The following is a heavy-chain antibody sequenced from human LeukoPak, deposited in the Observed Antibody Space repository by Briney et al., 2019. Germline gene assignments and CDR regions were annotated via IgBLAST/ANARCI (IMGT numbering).Heavy chain of an antibody. CDR3: ARVPYYGDGSVGAYYYYMDV. D-gene: IGHD4-17*01. V-gene: IGHV3-7*01. J-gene: IGHJ6*03. CDR1: GFTFSSYW. CDR2: INQDGSEK. Sequence: GGSLRLSCAASGFTFSSYWMSWVRQAPGKGLEWVANINQDGSEKYYVDSVKGRFTISRDNAKNSLYLQMNSLRAEDTAVYYCARVPYYGDGSVGAYYYYMDVWGKGTTVTISS.